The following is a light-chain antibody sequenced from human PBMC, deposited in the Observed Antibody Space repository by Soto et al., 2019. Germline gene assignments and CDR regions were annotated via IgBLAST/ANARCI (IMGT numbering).Light chain of an antibody. CDR3: QQYGSSPLT. V-gene: IGKV3-20*01. CDR1: QSVTSSY. CDR2: ATS. Sequence: EVVLTQSPDTLSLSPGERATLSCRASQSVTSSYLAWYQQNPGQAPRLLIYATSNRATGTPERFRGSGFGTDFTLTVTRLEPEDFAVYFWQQYGSSPLTFGGGTKLEIK. J-gene: IGKJ4*01.